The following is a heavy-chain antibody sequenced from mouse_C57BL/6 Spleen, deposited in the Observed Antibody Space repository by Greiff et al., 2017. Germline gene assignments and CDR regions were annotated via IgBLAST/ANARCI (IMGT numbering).Heavy chain of an antibody. CDR1: GFSLTSYG. D-gene: IGHD2-10*02. J-gene: IGHJ1*03. CDR2: IWSGGST. Sequence: VKLMESGPGLVQPSPSLSITCTVSGFSLTSYGVHWVRQSPGKGLEWLGVIWSGGSTDYNAAFISRLSISKDNSKSQVFFKMNSLQADDTAIYYCARRYGNYGGFDVWGTGTTVTVSS. CDR3: ARRYGNYGGFDV. V-gene: IGHV2-2*01.